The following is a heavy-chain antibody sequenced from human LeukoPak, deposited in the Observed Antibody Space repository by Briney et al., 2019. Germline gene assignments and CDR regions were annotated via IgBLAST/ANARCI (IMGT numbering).Heavy chain of an antibody. CDR3: AKAGVRYSDSSALYAFDF. CDR1: GGSISSASYF. Sequence: SETQSLTCTVSGGSISSASYFWGWIRQPPGKGLEWIGTLYYSGSTYYSASLKSRVTMSGDTSRNQFSLRLSSVNAADTAVYYCAKAGVRYSDSSALYAFDFWGPGTMVTVSS. J-gene: IGHJ3*01. D-gene: IGHD3-22*01. V-gene: IGHV4-39*01. CDR2: LYYSGST.